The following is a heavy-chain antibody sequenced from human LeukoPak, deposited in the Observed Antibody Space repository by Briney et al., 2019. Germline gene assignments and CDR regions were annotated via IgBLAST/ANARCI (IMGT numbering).Heavy chain of an antibody. D-gene: IGHD1-7*01. CDR2: IYPGDSDT. V-gene: IGHV5-51*01. CDR1: GYSFTSYW. CDR3: ARRTTPFHFDY. Sequence: GESLKISCKGSGYSFTSYWIGWVRQMPGKGLEWMGIIYPGDSDTRYSPSFQGQVTISADKSISIAYLQWRRLEASDTAMYYCARRTTPFHFDYWGQGTLVTVSS. J-gene: IGHJ4*02.